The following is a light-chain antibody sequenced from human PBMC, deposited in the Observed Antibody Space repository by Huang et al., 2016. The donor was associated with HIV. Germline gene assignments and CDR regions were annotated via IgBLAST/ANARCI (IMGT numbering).Light chain of an antibody. Sequence: IVITQSPLSLPVTPGEPASISCRSSQSLLHSHGYNYLDWYVQKPGQAPQLLLSLSSNRASGVHDRCGSIGSVTDFTLKISRVQAEDVEVYFCMQALQTPRTFGQGTRLEIK. J-gene: IGKJ5*01. CDR2: LSS. CDR3: MQALQTPRT. CDR1: QSLLHSHGYNY. V-gene: IGKV2-28*01.